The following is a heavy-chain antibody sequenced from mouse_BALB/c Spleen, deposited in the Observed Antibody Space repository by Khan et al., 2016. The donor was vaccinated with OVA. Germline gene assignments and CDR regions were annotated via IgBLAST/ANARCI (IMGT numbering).Heavy chain of an antibody. CDR1: GYTFTDYV. CDR2: IYPGSDST. D-gene: IGHD4-1*01. J-gene: IGHJ3*01. Sequence: QVQLKQSGPELVKPGASVKMSCKASGYTFTDYVMNWVKQRNGQGLEWIGQIYPGSDSTYYNEKFKGKATLTADRSSSTSSMQLSNLTSEDSAVYFCARAGWDVFAYWGQGTLVTVSA. CDR3: ARAGWDVFAY. V-gene: IGHV1-77*01.